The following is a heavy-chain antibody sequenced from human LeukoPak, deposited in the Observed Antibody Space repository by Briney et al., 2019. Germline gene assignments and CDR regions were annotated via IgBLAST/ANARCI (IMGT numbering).Heavy chain of an antibody. CDR3: ARDGYSYGERWFDP. J-gene: IGHJ5*02. Sequence: ASVKVSCKASGYTFTSYGISWVRQAPGQGLEWMGWISAYYGNTNYAQKLQGRVTMTTDTSASTAYMELRSLRSDDTAVYYCARDGYSYGERWFDPWGQGTLVTVSS. CDR2: ISAYYGNT. D-gene: IGHD5-18*01. V-gene: IGHV1-18*04. CDR1: GYTFTSYG.